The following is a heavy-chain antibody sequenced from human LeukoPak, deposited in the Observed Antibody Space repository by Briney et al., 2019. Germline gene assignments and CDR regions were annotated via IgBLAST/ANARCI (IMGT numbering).Heavy chain of an antibody. CDR2: ISYDVSNK. Sequence: PGRSMRLSCAASGFTFSSYGLHWVRQSPGKGLEWVAVISYDVSNKYYADSVKGRFTMSRDNSTNTLYLQMNSLRAEDTAVYYCAKDLTGMVRGEGAFDYWGQGTLVTVSS. J-gene: IGHJ4*02. CDR3: AKDLTGMVRGEGAFDY. V-gene: IGHV3-30*18. D-gene: IGHD3-10*01. CDR1: GFTFSSYG.